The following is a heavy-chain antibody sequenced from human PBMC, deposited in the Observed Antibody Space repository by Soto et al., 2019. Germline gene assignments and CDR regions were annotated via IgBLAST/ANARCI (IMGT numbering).Heavy chain of an antibody. Sequence: GSLRLSCAVSGFTFSNYYIHWVRQAPGKGLEWVSSIRSGRDTFYADSVKGRFSISRDDATSSVSLQMNGLRGEDTAVYFCAREETAWPLAYGLDVWGQGTTVTVSS. V-gene: IGHV3-21*01. CDR2: IRSGRDT. CDR1: GFTFSNYY. J-gene: IGHJ6*02. D-gene: IGHD2-21*02. CDR3: AREETAWPLAYGLDV.